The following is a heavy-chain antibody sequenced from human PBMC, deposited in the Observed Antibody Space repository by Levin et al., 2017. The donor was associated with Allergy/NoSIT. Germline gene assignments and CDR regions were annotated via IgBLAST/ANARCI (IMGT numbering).Heavy chain of an antibody. Sequence: PLASVKVSCKASGGTFSSYAISWVRQAPGQGLEWMGGIIPIFGTANYAQKFQGRVTITADKSTSTAYMELSSLRSEDTAVYYCAREGTYGDLNDYWGQGTLVTVSS. D-gene: IGHD4-17*01. CDR1: GGTFSSYA. CDR3: AREGTYGDLNDY. CDR2: IIPIFGTA. V-gene: IGHV1-69*06. J-gene: IGHJ4*02.